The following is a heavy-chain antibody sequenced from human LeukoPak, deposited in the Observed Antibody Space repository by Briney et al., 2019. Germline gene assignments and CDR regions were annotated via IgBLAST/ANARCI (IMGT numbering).Heavy chain of an antibody. D-gene: IGHD3-3*01. J-gene: IGHJ4*02. CDR2: VHLDGRT. CDR1: GGSVTSTNW. Sequence: SETLSLTCGVSGGSVTSTNWWTWVRQPRGKGLEWIGEVHLDGRTNYNPSLKSRLTMSVDLSENHVSLKLTSVTAADTAVYYCAREGGFYRPLDYSGQGTLVTVSS. V-gene: IGHV4-4*02. CDR3: AREGGFYRPLDY.